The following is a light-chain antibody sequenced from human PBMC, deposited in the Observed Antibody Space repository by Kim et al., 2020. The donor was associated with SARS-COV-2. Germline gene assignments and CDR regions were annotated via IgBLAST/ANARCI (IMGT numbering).Light chain of an antibody. J-gene: IGKJ1*01. CDR1: QSISSW. CDR2: KAS. CDR3: QQYVSFSRT. V-gene: IGKV1-5*03. Sequence: DVQMTQSPSTLSASVGDRVTITCRASQSISSWLAWYQQKPGKAPKLLIYKASTLESGVPSRFSGSGSGTEFTLTISRLQPDDFATYYCQQYVSFSRTFGQGTKVYIK.